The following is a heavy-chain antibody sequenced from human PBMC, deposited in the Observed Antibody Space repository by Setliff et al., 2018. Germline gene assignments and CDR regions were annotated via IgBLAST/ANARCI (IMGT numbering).Heavy chain of an antibody. CDR2: IHHTGTT. CDR3: ARAKDGYDFDYFDY. CDR1: GGSISSGNYY. D-gene: IGHD5-12*01. V-gene: IGHV4-31*03. Sequence: SETLSLTCRVSGGSISSGNYYWGWIRQHPGKGLEWIGYIHHTGTTFYNPSLRSRVTISVDTSKNQFSLKLTSLTAADTAVYYCARAKDGYDFDYFDYWGQGTPVTVSS. J-gene: IGHJ4*02.